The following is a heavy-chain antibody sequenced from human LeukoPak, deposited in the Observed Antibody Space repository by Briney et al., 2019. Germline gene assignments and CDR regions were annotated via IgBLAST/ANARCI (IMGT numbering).Heavy chain of an antibody. CDR2: ISWNSGRI. V-gene: IGHV3-9*01. D-gene: IGHD4-17*01. J-gene: IGHJ4*02. Sequence: PGGSLRLSCAASGFTFSNYAMHWVRQGPGKGLEWVSGISWNSGRIDYADSVKGRFTISRDNAKNSLYLQMNSLRAEDTALYYCAKGLYGDYVGYFDFWGQGTQVTVSS. CDR1: GFTFSNYA. CDR3: AKGLYGDYVGYFDF.